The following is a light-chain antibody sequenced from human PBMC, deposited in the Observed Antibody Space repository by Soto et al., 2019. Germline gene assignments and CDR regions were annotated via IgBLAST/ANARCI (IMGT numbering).Light chain of an antibody. V-gene: IGLV2-23*02. CDR2: EVN. CDR1: RSDIGNFRL. CDR3: CTYADNNTYV. Sequence: SALAQPSSVSWSLGQSITVSCTGTRSDIGNFRLVSWYQQHPGKVPKVVMFEVNKRPSGVSNRLSGSRSGKTASLTISGLQTEDEADYYCCTYADNNTYVFGSGTKVTVL. J-gene: IGLJ1*01.